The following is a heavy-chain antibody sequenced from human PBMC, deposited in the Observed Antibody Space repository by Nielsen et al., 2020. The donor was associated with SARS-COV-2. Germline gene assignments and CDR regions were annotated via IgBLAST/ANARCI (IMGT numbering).Heavy chain of an antibody. CDR1: GFTFSSYA. V-gene: IGHV3-23*01. J-gene: IGHJ4*02. D-gene: IGHD6-19*01. Sequence: ESLKISCAASGFTFSSYAMSWVRQAPGKGLEWVSAISGSGGSTYYADSVKGRFTISRDNSKDTLYLQMNSLRAEDTAVYYCATSYSSGWYYNYWGQGTLVTVSS. CDR2: ISGSGGST. CDR3: ATSYSSGWYYNY.